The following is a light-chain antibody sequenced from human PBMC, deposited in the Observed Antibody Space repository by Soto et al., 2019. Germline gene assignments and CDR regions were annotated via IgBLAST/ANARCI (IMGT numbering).Light chain of an antibody. CDR2: EVS. CDR3: SLYAGSNVFV. V-gene: IGLV2-8*01. Sequence: QSALTQPPSASGSPGQSVTISCTGTSSDVGRYNYISWYQQRPGKAPKLIIYEVSKRPSGVPDRLSGFKYGNTASLTVSGLQAADEADYYCSLYAGSNVFVFGTGTKVTVL. J-gene: IGLJ1*01. CDR1: SSDVGRYNY.